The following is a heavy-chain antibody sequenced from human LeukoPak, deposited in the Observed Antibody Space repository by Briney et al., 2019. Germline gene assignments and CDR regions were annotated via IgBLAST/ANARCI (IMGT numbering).Heavy chain of an antibody. Sequence: PGGSLRLSCAASGFTFSSYGMHWVRQAPGKGLEWVAVIWYDGSNKYYADSVKGRFTISRDNSKNTLYLQMNSLRAEDTAVYYCAKDRVATTGGAFDIWGQGTMVTVSS. J-gene: IGHJ3*02. CDR1: GFTFSSYG. CDR3: AKDRVATTGGAFDI. D-gene: IGHD5-12*01. V-gene: IGHV3-33*06. CDR2: IWYDGSNK.